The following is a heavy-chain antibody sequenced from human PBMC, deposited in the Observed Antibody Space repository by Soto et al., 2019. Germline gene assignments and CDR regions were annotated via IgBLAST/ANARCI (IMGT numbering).Heavy chain of an antibody. CDR3: ARASTTWFDP. CDR1: GFTFSTYN. Sequence: PRGSLRLSCGGSGFTFSTYNLNWVRQAPGRGLEWVASISSSSRHIYYSESLKGRISISRDNAKNSVNLQINSLRSDDTAVFFCARASTTWFDPWGQGTLVTVSS. V-gene: IGHV3-21*04. J-gene: IGHJ5*02. CDR2: ISSSSRHI.